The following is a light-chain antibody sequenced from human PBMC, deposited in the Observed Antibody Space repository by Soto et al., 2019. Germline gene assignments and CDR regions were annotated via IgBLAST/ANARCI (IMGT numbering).Light chain of an antibody. J-gene: IGKJ4*01. CDR3: QQFQNYPLT. CDR2: DVS. CDR1: QAITSA. Sequence: AIQMTQSPSSLSASTGDSVTISCRASQAITSALAWYQQKPGKPPKLLIYDVSTLEGGVPSRFSGSGSGTDFTLSINSLQPEDFATYYCQQFQNYPLTFGGGTNVE. V-gene: IGKV1D-13*01.